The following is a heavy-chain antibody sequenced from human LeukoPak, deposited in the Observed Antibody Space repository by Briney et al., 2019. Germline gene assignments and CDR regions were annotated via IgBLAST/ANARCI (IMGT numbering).Heavy chain of an antibody. CDR3: ARGDAGTGAIFDY. J-gene: IGHJ4*02. CDR2: IYTSGST. Sequence: SETLSLTCTVSGGSISSGSYYWSWIRQLAGKGLEWIGRIYTSGSTNYNPSLKSRVTISVDTSKNQFSLKLSSVTAADTAVYYCARGDAGTGAIFDYWGQGTLVTVSS. CDR1: GGSISSGSYY. D-gene: IGHD6-13*01. V-gene: IGHV4-61*02.